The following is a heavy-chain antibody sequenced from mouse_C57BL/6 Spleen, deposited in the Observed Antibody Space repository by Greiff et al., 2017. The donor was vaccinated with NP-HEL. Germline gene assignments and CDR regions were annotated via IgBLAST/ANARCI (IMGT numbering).Heavy chain of an antibody. D-gene: IGHD1-1*01. CDR2: IHPNSGST. J-gene: IGHJ2*01. Sequence: QVQLQQPGAELVKPGASVKLSCKASGYTFTSYWMHWVKQRPGQGLEWIGMIHPNSGSTNYNEKFKSKATLTVDKSSSTAYMQLSSLTSEDSAVYYCARDIHYYGSSYKNYWGQGTTLTVSS. CDR3: ARDIHYYGSSYKNY. V-gene: IGHV1-64*01. CDR1: GYTFTSYW.